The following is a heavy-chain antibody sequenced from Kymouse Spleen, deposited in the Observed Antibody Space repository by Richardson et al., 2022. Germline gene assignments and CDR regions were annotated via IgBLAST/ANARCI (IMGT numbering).Heavy chain of an antibody. V-gene: IGHV3-9*01. Sequence: EVQLVESGGGLVQPGRSLRLSCAASGFTFDDYAMHWVRQAPGKGLEWVSGISWNSGSIGYADSVKGRFTISRDNAKNSLYLQMNSLRAEDTALYYCAKGYNWNSDAFDIWGQGTMVTVSS. CDR1: GFTFDDYA. CDR3: AKGYNWNSDAFDI. J-gene: IGHJ3*02. D-gene: IGHD1-7*01. CDR2: ISWNSGSI.